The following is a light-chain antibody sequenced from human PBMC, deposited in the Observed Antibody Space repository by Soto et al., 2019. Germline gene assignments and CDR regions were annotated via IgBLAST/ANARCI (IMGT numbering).Light chain of an antibody. Sequence: EMVMTQSQATLSVSPGERATLSCRASQNLSRNLAWYQQQPGQAPRLLIFYASTRATGIPARFSGSGSGTDFTLTNSSLHSEDFAVYYCQQYDKWPHTFGQGPKLEIK. CDR1: QNLSRN. CDR2: YAS. J-gene: IGKJ2*01. CDR3: QQYDKWPHT. V-gene: IGKV3-15*01.